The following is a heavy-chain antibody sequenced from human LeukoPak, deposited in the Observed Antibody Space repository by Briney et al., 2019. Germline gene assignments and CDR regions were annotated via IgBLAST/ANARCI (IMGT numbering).Heavy chain of an antibody. CDR1: AFTVSSNY. V-gene: IGHV3-66*02. D-gene: IGHD1-26*01. Sequence: PGGSLRLSCAVSAFTVSSNYVSWVRQAPGKGLEWVSVIYGGGSTNYADSVKGRFTISRDNSKNTLCLQMNSLRAEDTAVYYCARDHSGSYQRAFDIWGQGTMVTVSS. J-gene: IGHJ3*02. CDR3: ARDHSGSYQRAFDI. CDR2: IYGGGST.